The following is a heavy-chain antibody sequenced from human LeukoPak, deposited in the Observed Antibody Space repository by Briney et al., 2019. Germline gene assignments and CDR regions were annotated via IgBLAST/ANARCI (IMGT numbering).Heavy chain of an antibody. CDR1: GGSISSYY. CDR3: ASDLRYFDWFPGEGHYYGMDV. V-gene: IGHV4-4*07. Sequence: SETLSLTCTVSGGSISSYYWSWIRQPAGKGLGWIGRIYTSGSTNYNPSLKSRVTISVDTSKNQFSLKLSSVTAADTAVYYCASDLRYFDWFPGEGHYYGMDVWGQGTTVTVSS. CDR2: IYTSGST. D-gene: IGHD3-9*01. J-gene: IGHJ6*02.